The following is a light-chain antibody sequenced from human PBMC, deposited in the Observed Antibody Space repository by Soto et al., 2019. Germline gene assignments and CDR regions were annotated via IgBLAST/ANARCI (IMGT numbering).Light chain of an antibody. CDR2: AAS. V-gene: IGKV1-39*01. Sequence: DIQMTQSPSSLSASVGDRVTITCRASQSIRSYLNWYQQKPGKAPKLLIYAASSLQSGVPSRFSGSGSGTDFTLTISSMKPEDFATDYCQQSYSPPLFGPGTKVDIK. CDR3: QQSYSPPL. J-gene: IGKJ3*01. CDR1: QSIRSY.